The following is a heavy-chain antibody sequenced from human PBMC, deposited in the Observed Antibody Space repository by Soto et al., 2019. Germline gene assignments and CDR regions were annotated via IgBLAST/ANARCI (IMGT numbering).Heavy chain of an antibody. CDR1: GFTFNDFG. CDR3: AKDFKVSGGHYGSLNYYYGMDV. J-gene: IGHJ6*02. D-gene: IGHD3-10*01. CDR2: ISYDGILK. V-gene: IGHV3-30*18. Sequence: GGSLRLSCAASGFTFNDFGMHWVRQAPGKGLEWVAIISYDGILKYYADSVKGRFTISRDTSKGAVYLQMNSLTPEDTAVYYCAKDFKVSGGHYGSLNYYYGMDVWGQGTTVTVSS.